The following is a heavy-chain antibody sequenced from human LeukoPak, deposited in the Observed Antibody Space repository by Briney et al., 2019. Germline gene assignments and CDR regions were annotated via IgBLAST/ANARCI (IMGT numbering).Heavy chain of an antibody. Sequence: PSETLSLTCAVSGGSISSGGYSWSWIRLPPGKGLEWIGYIYHSGSTYYNPSLKSRVTISVDRSKNQFSLKLSSVTAADTAVYYCARKGDYGGNLDYWGQGTLVTVSS. CDR1: GGSISSGGYS. D-gene: IGHD4-23*01. J-gene: IGHJ4*02. CDR3: ARKGDYGGNLDY. V-gene: IGHV4-30-2*01. CDR2: IYHSGST.